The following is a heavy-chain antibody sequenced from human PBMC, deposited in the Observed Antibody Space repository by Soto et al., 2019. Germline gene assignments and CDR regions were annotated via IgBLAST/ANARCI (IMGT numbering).Heavy chain of an antibody. J-gene: IGHJ3*02. Sequence: GGSLRLSCAASGFTFSSYSMNWVRQAPGKGLEWVSSISSSSSYIYYADSVKGRFTISRDNAKNSLYLQMNSLRAEDTAVYYCARGNSGNGASDIWGQGTMVIVSS. V-gene: IGHV3-21*01. CDR2: ISSSSSYI. CDR3: ARGNSGNGASDI. D-gene: IGHD5-12*01. CDR1: GFTFSSYS.